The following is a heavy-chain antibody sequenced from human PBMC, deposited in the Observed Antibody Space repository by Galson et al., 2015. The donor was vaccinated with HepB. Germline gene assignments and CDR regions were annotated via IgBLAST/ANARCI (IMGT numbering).Heavy chain of an antibody. J-gene: IGHJ4*02. CDR1: GYTFTSYG. V-gene: IGHV1-18*01. D-gene: IGHD3-9*01. CDR3: ARFRPVGYDILTGYYHFDY. CDR2: ISAYNGNT. Sequence: SVKVSCKASGYTFTSYGISWVRQAPGQGLEWMGWISAYNGNTNYAQKLQGRVTMTTDTSTSTAYMELRSLRSDDTAVYYCARFRPVGYDILTGYYHFDYWGQGTLVTVSS.